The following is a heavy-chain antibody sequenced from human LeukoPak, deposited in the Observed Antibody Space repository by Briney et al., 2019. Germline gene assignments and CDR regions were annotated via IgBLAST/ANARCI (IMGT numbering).Heavy chain of an antibody. V-gene: IGHV3-33*01. CDR2: IWYDGSNK. Sequence: GGSLRLSCAASGFTFSSYGMHWVRQAPGKGLEWVAVIWYDGSNKYYADSVKGRFTISRDNSKNTLYLQMNSLRAEDTAVYYCARGFLVLHDIDYWGQGTLVTVSS. J-gene: IGHJ4*02. CDR3: ARGFLVLHDIDY. D-gene: IGHD2/OR15-2a*01. CDR1: GFTFSSYG.